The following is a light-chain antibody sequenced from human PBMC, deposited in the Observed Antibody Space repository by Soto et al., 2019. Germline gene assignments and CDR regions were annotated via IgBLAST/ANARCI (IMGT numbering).Light chain of an antibody. CDR1: SSDIGNYDF. J-gene: IGLJ1*01. Sequence: QSVLTQPASVSGSPGQSTTISCTGTSSDIGNYDFVSWYQQHPGKVPKLVIYEVTKRPSGVSYRFSGSKSGNTASLTISGLQAEAEADYYCSSYTISDTLVFGTGTKLTVL. V-gene: IGLV2-14*01. CDR2: EVT. CDR3: SSYTISDTLV.